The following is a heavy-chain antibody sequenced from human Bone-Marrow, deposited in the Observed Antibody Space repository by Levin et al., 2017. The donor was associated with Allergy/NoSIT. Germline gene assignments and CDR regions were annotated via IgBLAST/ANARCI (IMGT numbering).Heavy chain of an antibody. D-gene: IGHD1-26*01. CDR1: GDTSGDSFSTYS. J-gene: IGHJ4*02. CDR2: VVPTSVTR. Sequence: SVKVSCKASGDTSGDSFSTYSIAWVRQAPGRGPEWMGGVVPTSVTRNYAQKFQGRVTITADEPTRTAYMELSSLTPEDTALYYCARSLDPFSGRPYAISGWDHWGQGTLVTVS. V-gene: IGHV1-69*13. CDR3: ARSLDPFSGRPYAISGWDH.